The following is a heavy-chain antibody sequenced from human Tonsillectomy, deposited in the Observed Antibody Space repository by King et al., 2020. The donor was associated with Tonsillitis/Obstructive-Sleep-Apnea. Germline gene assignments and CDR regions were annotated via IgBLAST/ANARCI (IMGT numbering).Heavy chain of an antibody. Sequence: VQLVQSGAEVKKPGESLKISCKGSGYSFTSYWIGWVRQMPGKGLEWMGIIYPGDSDTRYSPSFQGQVTISADKSISTAYLQWSSLKASDTAMYYCARHMAYYDSSGYYDDYYYYGMDVWGQGTTVTVSS. CDR1: GYSFTSYW. CDR3: ARHMAYYDSSGYYDDYYYYGMDV. V-gene: IGHV5-51*01. CDR2: IYPGDSDT. J-gene: IGHJ6*02. D-gene: IGHD3-22*01.